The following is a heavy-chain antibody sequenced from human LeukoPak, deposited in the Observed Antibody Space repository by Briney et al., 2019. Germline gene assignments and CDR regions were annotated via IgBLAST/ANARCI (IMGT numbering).Heavy chain of an antibody. D-gene: IGHD3-22*01. V-gene: IGHV3-48*01. CDR3: AKDEAPYYYDSGGRFDY. Sequence: GGSLRLSCAASGFTFSNYSMNWVRQAPGKGLEWVSYISSSRSTIHYADSVKGRFTISRDNSRNTLYLQMNSLRAEDTAVYYCAKDEAPYYYDSGGRFDYWGQGTLVTVSS. J-gene: IGHJ4*02. CDR1: GFTFSNYS. CDR2: ISSSRSTI.